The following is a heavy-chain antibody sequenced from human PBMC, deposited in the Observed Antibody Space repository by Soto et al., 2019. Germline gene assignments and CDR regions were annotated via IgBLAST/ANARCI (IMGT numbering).Heavy chain of an antibody. D-gene: IGHD1-26*01. V-gene: IGHV1-18*04. CDR2: ISTYNGIT. CDR1: GYTFTTYG. Sequence: AASVKVSCKASGYTFTTYGISWVRQAPGQGLEWMGWISTYNGITNYAQKVQGRVTMTTDTSTSTAYMELRSLRSDDTAVYYCARERSGSYSGVWYFDYWGQGTLVTVSS. J-gene: IGHJ4*02. CDR3: ARERSGSYSGVWYFDY.